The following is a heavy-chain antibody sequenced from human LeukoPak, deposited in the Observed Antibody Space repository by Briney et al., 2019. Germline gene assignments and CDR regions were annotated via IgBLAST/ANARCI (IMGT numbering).Heavy chain of an antibody. CDR3: ARAGGFFSPFGY. CDR1: GGSISSRSYY. CDR2: ISDSGST. D-gene: IGHD3-16*01. V-gene: IGHV4-39*02. Sequence: SETLSLTCTVSGGSISSRSYYWGWIRQPPGKGLEWIGKISDSGSTYYSPSLRSRVTISIDMSKNHFSLKLSSVTAADTAVYYCARAGGFFSPFGYWGQGTLVTVSS. J-gene: IGHJ4*02.